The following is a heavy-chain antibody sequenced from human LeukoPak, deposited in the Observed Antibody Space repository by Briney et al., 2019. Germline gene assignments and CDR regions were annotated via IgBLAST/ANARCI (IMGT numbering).Heavy chain of an antibody. D-gene: IGHD6-6*01. CDR2: IIPIFGTA. J-gene: IGHJ5*02. Sequence: ASVKVSCKASGGTFSSYAISWVRQAPGQGLEWMGGIIPIFGTANYAQKFQGRVTITADESTSTAYMELSSLRSEDTAVYYCNTLYGSSFDWFDPWGQGTLVTVSS. CDR3: NTLYGSSFDWFDP. CDR1: GGTFSSYA. V-gene: IGHV1-69*13.